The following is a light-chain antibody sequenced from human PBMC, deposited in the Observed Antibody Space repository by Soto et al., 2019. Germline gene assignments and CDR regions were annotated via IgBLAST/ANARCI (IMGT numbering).Light chain of an antibody. V-gene: IGKV3-20*01. Sequence: EIVMTQSPATLSLSPGERVTLSCRASQSVSSSYLAWYQQKPGPAPRLLIYGASSRATAIPDRFSGSGSATDFPLTISRLEPEDFAVYYCQQYGSSRTFGQGTKVEIK. CDR2: GAS. CDR3: QQYGSSRT. CDR1: QSVSSSY. J-gene: IGKJ1*01.